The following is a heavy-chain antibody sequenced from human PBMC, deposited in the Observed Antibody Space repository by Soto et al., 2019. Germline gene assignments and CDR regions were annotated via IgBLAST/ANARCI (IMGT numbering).Heavy chain of an antibody. D-gene: IGHD3-10*01. J-gene: IGHJ6*02. V-gene: IGHV4-31*03. Sequence: PSETLSLTCTVSGGSISSGGYYWSWIRQHPGKGLEWIGYIYYSGSTYYNPSLKSRVTISVDTSKNQFSLQLNSVTPEDTAVYYCARDPLLYGSGISSYYYGMDVWGQGTTVTVSS. CDR1: GGSISSGGYY. CDR3: ARDPLLYGSGISSYYYGMDV. CDR2: IYYSGST.